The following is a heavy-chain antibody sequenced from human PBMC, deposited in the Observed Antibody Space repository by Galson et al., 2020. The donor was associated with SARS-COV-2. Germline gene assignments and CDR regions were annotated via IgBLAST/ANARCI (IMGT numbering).Heavy chain of an antibody. V-gene: IGHV1-18*01. CDR3: VREAYYDILTGYYKTYGMDV. Sequence: ASVKVSCKASGYTFTSYGISWVRQAPGQGLEWMGWISAYNGNTNYAQKLQGRVTMTTDTSTSTAYMELRSLRSDDTAVYYCVREAYYDILTGYYKTYGMDVWGQGTTVTVSS. J-gene: IGHJ6*02. CDR2: ISAYNGNT. CDR1: GYTFTSYG. D-gene: IGHD3-9*01.